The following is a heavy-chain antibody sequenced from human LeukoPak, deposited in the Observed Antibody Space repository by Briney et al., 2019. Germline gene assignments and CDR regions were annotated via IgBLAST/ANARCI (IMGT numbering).Heavy chain of an antibody. CDR2: IIPILGIA. CDR3: ASGNYYDSSGYPRYYGMDV. CDR1: GGTFSSYA. J-gene: IGHJ6*02. Sequence: SVKDSCKASGGTFSSYAISWVRQAPGQGLEWMGRIIPILGIANYAQKFQGRVTITADKSTSTAYMELSSLRSEDTAVYYCASGNYYDSSGYPRYYGMDVWGQGTTVTVSS. V-gene: IGHV1-69*04. D-gene: IGHD3-22*01.